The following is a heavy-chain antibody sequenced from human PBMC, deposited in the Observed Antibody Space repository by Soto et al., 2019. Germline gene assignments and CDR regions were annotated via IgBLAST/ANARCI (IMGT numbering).Heavy chain of an antibody. J-gene: IGHJ2*01. V-gene: IGHV3-30-3*01. D-gene: IGHD5-18*01. CDR3: ARDPWWGPAMVLWYFDL. CDR2: ISYDGSNK. CDR1: GFTFSSYA. Sequence: QVQLVESGGGVVQPGRSLRLSCAASGFTFSSYAMHWVRQAPGKGLEWVAVISYDGSNKYYADSVKGRFTISRDNSKNTLYLQMNSLRAADTAVYYCARDPWWGPAMVLWYFDLCGRGNLVTVSS.